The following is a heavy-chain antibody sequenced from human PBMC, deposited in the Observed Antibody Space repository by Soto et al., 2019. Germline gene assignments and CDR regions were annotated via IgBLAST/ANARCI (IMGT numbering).Heavy chain of an antibody. J-gene: IGHJ4*02. CDR2: ISYDGSNK. CDR1: GFTFSSYG. Sequence: PGGSLRLSCAASGFTFSSYGMHWVRQAPSKGLEWVAVISYDGSNKYYADSVKGRFTISRDNSKNTLYLQMNSLRAEDTAVYYCAKQYDFWSGYFDYWGQGTLVTVSS. CDR3: AKQYDFWSGYFDY. V-gene: IGHV3-30*18. D-gene: IGHD3-3*01.